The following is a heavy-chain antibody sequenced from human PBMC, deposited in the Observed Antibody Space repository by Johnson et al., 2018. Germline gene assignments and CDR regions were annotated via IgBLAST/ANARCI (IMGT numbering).Heavy chain of an antibody. V-gene: IGHV4-34*01. CDR1: GGSFSGYY. CDR3: ARARGGYYDSSGYYYRH. D-gene: IGHD3-22*01. J-gene: IGHJ1*01. CDR2: INHSGST. Sequence: QVQLQQWGAGLLKPSETLSLTCAVYGGSFSGYYWSWIRQPPGKGLEWIGEINHSGSTNYNPSLKSRVTISVDPSKNQFSLKLSSVTAADTAVYYCARARGGYYDSSGYYYRHWGQGTLVTVSS.